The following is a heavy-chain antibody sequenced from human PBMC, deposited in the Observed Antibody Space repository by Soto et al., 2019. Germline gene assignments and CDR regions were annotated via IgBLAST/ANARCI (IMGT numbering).Heavy chain of an antibody. CDR1: GFTFSSYA. V-gene: IGHV3-30-3*01. J-gene: IGHJ4*02. Sequence: QVQLVESGGGVVQPGRSLRLSCAASGFTFSSYAMHWVRQAPGKGLEWVAVISYDGSNKYYADSVKGRFTISRDNSKNTLYLQMNSLRAEDTAVYYCAREADKWERRFYFDYWGQGTLVTVSS. CDR2: ISYDGSNK. D-gene: IGHD1-26*01. CDR3: AREADKWERRFYFDY.